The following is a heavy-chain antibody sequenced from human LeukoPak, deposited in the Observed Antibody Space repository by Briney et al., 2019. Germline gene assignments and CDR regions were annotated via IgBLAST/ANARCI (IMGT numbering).Heavy chain of an antibody. D-gene: IGHD6-6*01. V-gene: IGHV3-30*18. J-gene: IGHJ6*02. CDR3: AKDSSSRFYYYYGMDV. Sequence: PGGSLRLSCAASGFTFSSYGIHWVRQAPGKGLEWVAVISYDGSNKYYADSVKGRFTISRDNSKNTLYLQMNSLRAEDTAVYYCAKDSSSRFYYYYGMDVWGQGTTVAVPS. CDR1: GFTFSSYG. CDR2: ISYDGSNK.